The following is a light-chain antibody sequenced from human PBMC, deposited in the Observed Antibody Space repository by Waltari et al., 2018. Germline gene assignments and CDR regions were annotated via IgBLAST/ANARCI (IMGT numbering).Light chain of an antibody. CDR2: ATS. V-gene: IGKV1-12*01. J-gene: IGKJ1*01. CDR3: QQGNSFPPT. CDR1: QGISNW. Sequence: DIQMTQSPSSVSASVGDRVIITCRASQGISNWLAWYQQKPGKGPKLLIYATSVLQTGVPSRFSGSGSGTDFTLTISNLQPEDFATYFCQQGNSFPPTFGQGTKVEVK.